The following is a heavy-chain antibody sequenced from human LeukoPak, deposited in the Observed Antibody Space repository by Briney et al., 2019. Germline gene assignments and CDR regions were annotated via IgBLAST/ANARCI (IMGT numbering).Heavy chain of an antibody. V-gene: IGHV3-11*06. J-gene: IGHJ6*02. CDR1: GFTFSDYY. Sequence: GGSLRLSCAASGFTFSDYYMSWIRQAPGKGLEWVSYISSSSSCTNYADSVKGRFTISRDNAKKSLYLQMNSLRAEDTAVYYCARVSGGDTYGMDVWGQGTTVTVSS. D-gene: IGHD2-21*02. CDR3: ARVSGGDTYGMDV. CDR2: ISSSSSCT.